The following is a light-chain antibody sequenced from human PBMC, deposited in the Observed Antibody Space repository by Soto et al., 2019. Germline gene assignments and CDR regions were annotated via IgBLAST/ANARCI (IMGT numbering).Light chain of an antibody. V-gene: IGKV1-5*01. CDR1: QSISSW. J-gene: IGKJ1*01. Sequence: DIQMTQSPSTLSASVGDRVTITFRASQSISSWLAWYQQKPGKAPKLLIYDASSLESGVPSRFSGSGSGTEFTLTISSLQPDDFATYYCQQYNSSPTFGQGTKVDIK. CDR3: QQYNSSPT. CDR2: DAS.